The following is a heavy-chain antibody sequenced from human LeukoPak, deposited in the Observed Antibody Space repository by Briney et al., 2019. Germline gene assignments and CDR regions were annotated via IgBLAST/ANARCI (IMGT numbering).Heavy chain of an antibody. J-gene: IGHJ4*02. V-gene: IGHV4-4*02. CDR2: IYHTGST. D-gene: IGHD3-22*01. CDR3: ARVGSDGSGFYPHIFDY. CDR1: GASISSGDW. Sequence: SETLSLTCAVSGASISSGDWWSWVRQSPGKGLEWIGEIYHTGSTSYNPSLKSRVTISVDTFKNHFSLRLSSITAADTAVYHCARVGSDGSGFYPHIFDYWGQGTLVTVSS.